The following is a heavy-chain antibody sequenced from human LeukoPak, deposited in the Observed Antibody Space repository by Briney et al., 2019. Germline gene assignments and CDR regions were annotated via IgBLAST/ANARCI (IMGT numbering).Heavy chain of an antibody. J-gene: IGHJ3*02. V-gene: IGHV4-59*01. D-gene: IGHD3-22*01. CDR2: IYYSGST. CDR1: GGSISSYY. CDR3: ARDTHYYDSSGVDAFDI. Sequence: PSETLSLXCTVSGGSISSYYWSWIRQPPGKGLEWIGYIYYSGSTNYNPSLKSRVTISVDTSKNQFSLKLSSVTAADTAVYYCARDTHYYDSSGVDAFDIWGQGTMVTVPS.